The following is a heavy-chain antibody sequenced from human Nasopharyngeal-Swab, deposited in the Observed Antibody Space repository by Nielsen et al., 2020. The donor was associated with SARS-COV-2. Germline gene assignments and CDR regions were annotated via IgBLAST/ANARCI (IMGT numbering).Heavy chain of an antibody. CDR3: ARDGWYDILTGYLALCYYYYGMDV. V-gene: IGHV3-21*01. CDR1: GFTFSSYS. D-gene: IGHD3-9*01. J-gene: IGHJ6*02. Sequence: GESLKISCAASGFTFSSYSMNWVRQAPGKGLEWVSSISSSSSYIYYADSVKGRFTISRDNAKNSLYLQMNSLRAEDTAVYYCARDGWYDILTGYLALCYYYYGMDVWGQGTTVTVSS. CDR2: ISSSSSYI.